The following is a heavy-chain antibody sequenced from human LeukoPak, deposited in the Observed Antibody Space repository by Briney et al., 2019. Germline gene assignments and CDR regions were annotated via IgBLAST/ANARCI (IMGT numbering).Heavy chain of an antibody. CDR3: AREGLNMVRGVIPKEAWGWFDP. V-gene: IGHV4-59*12. Sequence: SETLSLTCTVSGGSISSYYWSWIRQPPGKGLEWIGYIYYSGSTNYNPSLKSRVTVSVDTSKNQFSLKLSSVTAADTAVYYCAREGLNMVRGVIPKEAWGWFDPWGQGTLVTVSS. J-gene: IGHJ5*02. CDR1: GGSISSYY. D-gene: IGHD3-10*01. CDR2: IYYSGST.